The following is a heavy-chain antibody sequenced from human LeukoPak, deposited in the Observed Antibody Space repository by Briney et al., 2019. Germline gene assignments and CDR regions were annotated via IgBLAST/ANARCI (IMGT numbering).Heavy chain of an antibody. D-gene: IGHD2-2*01. Sequence: ASVKVSCKASGYTFTSYGISWVRQAPGQGLEWMGWISAYNGNTNYAQKLQGRVTMTTDTSTSTAYMELRSLRSDGTAVYYCASPSHCSSTSCLEFDYWGQGTLVTVSS. CDR3: ASPSHCSSTSCLEFDY. J-gene: IGHJ4*02. V-gene: IGHV1-18*01. CDR1: GYTFTSYG. CDR2: ISAYNGNT.